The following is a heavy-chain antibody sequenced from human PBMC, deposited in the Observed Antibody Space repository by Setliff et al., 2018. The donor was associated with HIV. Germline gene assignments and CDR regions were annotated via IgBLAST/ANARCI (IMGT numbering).Heavy chain of an antibody. V-gene: IGHV1-46*01. CDR2: INPSDGST. J-gene: IGHJ4*02. CDR3: ARDLGTYWSGYSPFDY. Sequence: GASVKVSCKASGYTFTSYYMHWVRQAPGQGLEWMGIINPSDGSTSYAQKFQGRVTMTTDTSTSTAYMELRSLRSDDTAVYYCARDLGTYWSGYSPFDYWGQGTLVTVSS. CDR1: GYTFTSYY. D-gene: IGHD3-3*01.